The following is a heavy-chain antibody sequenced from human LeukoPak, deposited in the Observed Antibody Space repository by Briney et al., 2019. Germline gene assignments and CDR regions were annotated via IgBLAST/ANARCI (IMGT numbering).Heavy chain of an antibody. CDR1: GGSISSGDYY. CDR2: TYYSGST. J-gene: IGHJ4*02. Sequence: PSETLSLTCTVSGGSISSGDYYWSWIRQPPGKGLEWIGYTYYSGSTYYNPSLKSRVTISVDTSKNQFSLKLSSVTAADTAVYYCARDLSCSSTSCYTFDYWGQGTLVTVSS. D-gene: IGHD2-2*02. CDR3: ARDLSCSSTSCYTFDY. V-gene: IGHV4-30-4*08.